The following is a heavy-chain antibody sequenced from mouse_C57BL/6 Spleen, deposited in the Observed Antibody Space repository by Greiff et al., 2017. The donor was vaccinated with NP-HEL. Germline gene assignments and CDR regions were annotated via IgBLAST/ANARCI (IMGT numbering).Heavy chain of an antibody. J-gene: IGHJ1*03. V-gene: IGHV1-50*01. Sequence: QVQLQQSGAELVKPGASVKLSCKASGYTFTSYWMQWVKQRPGQGLEWIGEIDPSDSYTNYNQKFKGKATLTVDTSSSTAYMQLSSLTSEDSAVYYCARTVYYYGSRGYFDVWGTGTTVTVSS. CDR1: GYTFTSYW. CDR3: ARTVYYYGSRGYFDV. CDR2: IDPSDSYT. D-gene: IGHD1-1*01.